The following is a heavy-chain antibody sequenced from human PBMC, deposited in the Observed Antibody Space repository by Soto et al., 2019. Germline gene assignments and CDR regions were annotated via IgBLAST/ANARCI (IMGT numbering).Heavy chain of an antibody. D-gene: IGHD3-3*01. Sequence: VKVSCKASGYTFTSYDINWVRQATGQGLEWMGWMNPNSGNTGYAQKFQGRVTMTRNTSISTAYMELSSLRSEDTAVYYCASPARNYDFWSGYSFDIWGQGTMVTVSS. V-gene: IGHV1-8*01. J-gene: IGHJ3*02. CDR2: MNPNSGNT. CDR1: GYTFTSYD. CDR3: ASPARNYDFWSGYSFDI.